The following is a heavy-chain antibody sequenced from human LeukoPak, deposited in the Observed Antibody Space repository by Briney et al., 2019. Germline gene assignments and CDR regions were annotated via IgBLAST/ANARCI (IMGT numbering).Heavy chain of an antibody. CDR3: ARDRSTVVRGVIIAGYFDY. V-gene: IGHV4-31*03. D-gene: IGHD3-10*01. Sequence: SQTLSLTCSVSGGSISSGGYYWSWVRQHPGKGLERIGCIYYTGSTYYNPSLESRVTISVDTSKNQFSLKLSSVTAADTAVYYCARDRSTVVRGVIIAGYFDYWGQGTLVTVSS. J-gene: IGHJ4*02. CDR2: IYYTGST. CDR1: GGSISSGGYY.